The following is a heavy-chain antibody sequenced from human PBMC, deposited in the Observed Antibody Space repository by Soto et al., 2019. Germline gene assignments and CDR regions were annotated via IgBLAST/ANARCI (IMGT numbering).Heavy chain of an antibody. D-gene: IGHD2-15*01. CDR3: AREGYCSGGSCSHDY. V-gene: IGHV4-38-2*02. Sequence: SETLSLTCTVSGGSISSGYHWAWIRQPPGMRLEWVASTFHTGTTYYNPSLTSRVTISVDTSKNQFSLKLSSVTAADSAVYYCAREGYCSGGSCSHDYWGQGTLVTVSS. CDR2: TFHTGTT. CDR1: GGSISSGYH. J-gene: IGHJ4*02.